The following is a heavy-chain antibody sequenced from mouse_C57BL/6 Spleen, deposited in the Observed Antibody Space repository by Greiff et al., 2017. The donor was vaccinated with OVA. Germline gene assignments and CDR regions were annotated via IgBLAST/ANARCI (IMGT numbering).Heavy chain of an antibody. V-gene: IGHV1-82*01. J-gene: IGHJ3*01. CDR2: IYPGDGDT. Sequence: QVQLKQSGPELVKPGASVKISCKASGYAFSSSWMNWVKQRPGKGLEWIGRIYPGDGDTNYNGKFKGKATLTADKSSSTAYMQLSSLTSEDSAVYFCAREEVYYYGSSYGFAYWGQGTLVTVSA. D-gene: IGHD1-1*01. CDR1: GYAFSSSW. CDR3: AREEVYYYGSSYGFAY.